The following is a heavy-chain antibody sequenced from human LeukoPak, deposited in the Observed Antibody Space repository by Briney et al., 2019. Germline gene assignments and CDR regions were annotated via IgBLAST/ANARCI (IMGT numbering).Heavy chain of an antibody. CDR1: GYIFSTYG. V-gene: IGHV3-23*01. CDR2: ISGSGVST. D-gene: IGHD1-26*01. Sequence: GGSLRLSCAASGYIFSTYGMSWVRQAPGKGLEWVSAISGSGVSTYYADSVKGRFTISRDNSKNTLYLQMNSLRAEDTAVYYCARSGSGSSWYYFDYWGQGTLVTVSS. CDR3: ARSGSGSSWYYFDY. J-gene: IGHJ4*02.